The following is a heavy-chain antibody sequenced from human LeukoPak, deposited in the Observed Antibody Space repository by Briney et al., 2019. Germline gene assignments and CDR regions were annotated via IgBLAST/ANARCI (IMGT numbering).Heavy chain of an antibody. CDR3: ARVHASSPFDY. V-gene: IGHV1-2*02. CDR2: INANSGGT. Sequence: ASVKVSCKASGYTFTGYYMHWVRQAPGQGREWMGWINANSGGTNFAQKFQARVTMTRDTSISTAYMELSRLRSDDTAVYYCARVHASSPFDYWGQGTLVTVSS. D-gene: IGHD6-6*01. J-gene: IGHJ4*02. CDR1: GYTFTGYY.